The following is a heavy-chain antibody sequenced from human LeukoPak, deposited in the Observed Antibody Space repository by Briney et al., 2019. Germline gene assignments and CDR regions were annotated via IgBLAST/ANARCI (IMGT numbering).Heavy chain of an antibody. D-gene: IGHD2-2*01. CDR2: ISWNSGSI. Sequence: GRSLRLSCAASGFTFDDYAMHWVRQAPGKGLEWVSGISWNSGSIGYADSVKGRFTISRDNAKNSLYLQMNSLRAEDTALYYCAKVYCSSTSCYGAYDAFDIWGQETMVTVSS. CDR1: GFTFDDYA. J-gene: IGHJ3*02. CDR3: AKVYCSSTSCYGAYDAFDI. V-gene: IGHV3-9*01.